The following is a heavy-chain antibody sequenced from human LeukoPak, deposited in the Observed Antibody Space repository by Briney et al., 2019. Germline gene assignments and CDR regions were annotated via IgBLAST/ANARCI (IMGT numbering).Heavy chain of an antibody. CDR3: ARARNYCSGGSCYYFDY. Sequence: GGSLRLSCAASGFTFSSYAMHWVRQAPGKGLEWVAVISYDGSNKYYADSVKGRFTISRDNSKNTLYLQMNSLRAEDTAVYYCARARNYCSGGSCYYFDYWGQGTLVTVSS. CDR2: ISYDGSNK. V-gene: IGHV3-30-3*01. D-gene: IGHD2-15*01. J-gene: IGHJ4*02. CDR1: GFTFSSYA.